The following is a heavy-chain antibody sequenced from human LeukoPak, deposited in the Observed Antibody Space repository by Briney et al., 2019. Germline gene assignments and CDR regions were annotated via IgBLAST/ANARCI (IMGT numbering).Heavy chain of an antibody. CDR2: INHSGST. J-gene: IGHJ4*02. CDR1: GGSFSGYY. CDR3: ARAHPTDTFDY. V-gene: IGHV4-34*01. Sequence: TSETLSLTCAVYGGSFSGYYWSWIRQPPGKGLEWIGEINHSGSTNYNPSLKSRVTISVDTSKNQFSLKLSSVTAADTAVYYCARAHPTDTFDYWGQGTLVTVSS.